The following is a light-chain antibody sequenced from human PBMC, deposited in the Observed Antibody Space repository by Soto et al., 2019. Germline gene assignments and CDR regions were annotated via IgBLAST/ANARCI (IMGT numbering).Light chain of an antibody. V-gene: IGLV1-44*01. CDR3: AAWDGSLNAYV. CDR2: TDN. J-gene: IGLJ1*01. Sequence: QSVLTQPPSASGTPGQRVTISCSGSSSNIGSNAVNWYQQFPGTAPKLLIYTDNQRPSGVPDRFSGSKSGTSASLAISGLQSEDKANYFCAAWDGSLNAYVFGTGTKVTVL. CDR1: SSNIGSNA.